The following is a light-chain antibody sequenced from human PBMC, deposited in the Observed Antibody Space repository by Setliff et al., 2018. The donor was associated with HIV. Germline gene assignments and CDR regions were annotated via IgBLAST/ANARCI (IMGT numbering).Light chain of an antibody. CDR2: EVT. CDR1: GSDIGGYNF. J-gene: IGLJ1*01. V-gene: IGLV2-23*02. CDR3: CSYAGSSTFV. Sequence: QSALTQPASVSGSPGQSLAISCTGTGSDIGGYNFVSWYQQHPGKAPNLMIYEVTKRPSGISHRFSGSKSGNTASLTISGLQAEDEAEYYCCSYAGSSTFVFGTGTKVTVL.